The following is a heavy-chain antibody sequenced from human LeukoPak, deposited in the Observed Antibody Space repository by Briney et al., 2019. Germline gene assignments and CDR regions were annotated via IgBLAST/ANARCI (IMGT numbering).Heavy chain of an antibody. Sequence: PSETLSLTCAVYGGSFSGYYWSWIRQPPGKGLEWIGEINHSGSTNYNPSLKSRVTISVDTSKNQFSLKLSSVTAADTAVYYCARGVGGGTISLYYYYYGMDVWGQGTTVTVSS. CDR1: GGSFSGYY. CDR3: ARGVGGGTISLYYYYYGMDV. CDR2: INHSGST. J-gene: IGHJ6*02. V-gene: IGHV4-34*01. D-gene: IGHD1-1*01.